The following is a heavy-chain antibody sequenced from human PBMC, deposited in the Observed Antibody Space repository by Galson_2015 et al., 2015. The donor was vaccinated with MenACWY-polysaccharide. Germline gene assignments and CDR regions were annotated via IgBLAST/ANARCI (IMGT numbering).Heavy chain of an antibody. CDR1: GFTFSSYA. CDR2: IRYDGRDK. V-gene: IGHV3-30*02. J-gene: IGHJ4*01. CDR3: ARWTSRGNPDGYLDY. D-gene: IGHD2/OR15-2a*01. Sequence: SLRLSCAASGFTFSSYAIHWVRQALGKGLKWVAFIRYDGRDKYYADSVKGRFTLSRDNSKNTLYLQMDSLRAEDTAVYYCARWTSRGNPDGYLDYWGDGTQVTVSS.